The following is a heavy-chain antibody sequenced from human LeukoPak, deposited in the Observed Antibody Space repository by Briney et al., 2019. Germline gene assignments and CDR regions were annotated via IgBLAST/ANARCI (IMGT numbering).Heavy chain of an antibody. V-gene: IGHV1-46*01. CDR3: ARARGYSGYHPIDY. CDR2: INPTDGST. Sequence: ASVKVSCKASGYTFTNYFMQWVRQAPGQGLEWMGTINPTDGSTFYAQNLQGRVTMTRDTSTSTFYMDLSSLRSEDTAVYYCARARGYSGYHPIDYWGQGTLVTVSS. D-gene: IGHD5-12*01. J-gene: IGHJ4*02. CDR1: GYTFTNYF.